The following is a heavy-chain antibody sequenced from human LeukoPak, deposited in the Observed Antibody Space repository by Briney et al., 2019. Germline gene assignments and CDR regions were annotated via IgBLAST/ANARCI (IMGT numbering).Heavy chain of an antibody. CDR3: AAGYSYGLTFDY. CDR1: GGSISSYY. CDR2: IYTSGST. D-gene: IGHD5-18*01. Sequence: SETLSLTCTVSGGSISSYYWSWIRQPAGKGLEWIGRIYTSGSTNYNPSLKSRVTMSVDTSKNQFSLKLSSVTAADTAVYYCAAGYSYGLTFDYWGQRTLVTLSS. V-gene: IGHV4-4*07. J-gene: IGHJ4*02.